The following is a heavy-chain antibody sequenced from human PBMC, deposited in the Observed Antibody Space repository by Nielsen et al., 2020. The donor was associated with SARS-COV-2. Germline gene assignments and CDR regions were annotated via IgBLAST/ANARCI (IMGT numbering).Heavy chain of an antibody. D-gene: IGHD3-10*01. J-gene: IGHJ6*02. CDR3: AKGPSGSWGSNYYYYGMDV. Sequence: GESLKISCAASGFTFSSYWMSWVRQAPGKGLEWVANIKQDGSEKYYVDSVKGRFTISRDNSKNTLYLQMNSLRAEDTAVYYCAKGPSGSWGSNYYYYGMDVWGQGTTVTVSS. CDR2: IKQDGSEK. V-gene: IGHV3-7*01. CDR1: GFTFSSYW.